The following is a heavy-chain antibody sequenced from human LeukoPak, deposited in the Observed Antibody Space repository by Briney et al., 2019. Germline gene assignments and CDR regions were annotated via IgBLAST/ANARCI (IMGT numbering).Heavy chain of an antibody. V-gene: IGHV3-23*01. D-gene: IGHD3-22*01. Sequence: GGSLRLSCAASGFTFSSYAMSWVRQAPGKGLEWVSAISCSGGSTYYADSVKGRFTISRDNSKNTLYLQMNSLRAEDTAVYYCASSPYYYDSSGYYLYYFDYWGQGTLVTVSS. CDR1: GFTFSSYA. J-gene: IGHJ4*02. CDR2: ISCSGGST. CDR3: ASSPYYYDSSGYYLYYFDY.